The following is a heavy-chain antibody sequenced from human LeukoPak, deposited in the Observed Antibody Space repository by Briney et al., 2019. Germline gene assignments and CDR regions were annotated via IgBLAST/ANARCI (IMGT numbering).Heavy chain of an antibody. CDR3: ARLPPDEGLVFDS. CDR2: INPDSGTT. V-gene: IGHV1-2*02. J-gene: IGHJ4*02. CDR1: GYPFTTSY. D-gene: IGHD6-6*01. Sequence: GGSLRLSCRISGYPFTTSYIHWIRQAPGQGLEWMGWINPDSGTTNYPQKFRGRVTVTRDTATSTGYLDLTRLQTDDTAVYYCARLPPDEGLVFDSWGQGTLVTVSS.